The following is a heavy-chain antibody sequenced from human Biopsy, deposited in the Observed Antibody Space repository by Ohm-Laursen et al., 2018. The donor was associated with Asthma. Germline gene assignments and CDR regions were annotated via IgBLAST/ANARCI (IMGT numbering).Heavy chain of an antibody. CDR1: GYCLTDLS. CDR3: ASDFPKDYVRYNFQF. J-gene: IGHJ4*02. Sequence: EASVKASCKISGYCLTDLSMHWVRQAPGQGLEWMGGHDHEEGGTVNARRFQGRVTMTEDTSTDTAYMELSSLSSDDTAVYYCASDFPKDYVRYNFQFWGQGTLVTVPS. D-gene: IGHD4-17*01. CDR2: HDHEEGGT. V-gene: IGHV1-24*01.